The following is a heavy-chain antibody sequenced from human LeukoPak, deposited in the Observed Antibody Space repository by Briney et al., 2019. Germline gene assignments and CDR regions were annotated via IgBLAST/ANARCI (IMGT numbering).Heavy chain of an antibody. V-gene: IGHV4-59*01. CDR1: GGSITSYH. Sequence: PSETLSLTCTVSGGSITSYHYSWIRQPPGKGLEWIGYIYYSGSTNYNPSLKSRVTISVDTSKNQFSLKLSSVTAADTAVYYCARGGSGTYYHYWGQGALVTVSS. D-gene: IGHD1-26*01. CDR3: ARGGSGTYYHY. J-gene: IGHJ4*02. CDR2: IYYSGST.